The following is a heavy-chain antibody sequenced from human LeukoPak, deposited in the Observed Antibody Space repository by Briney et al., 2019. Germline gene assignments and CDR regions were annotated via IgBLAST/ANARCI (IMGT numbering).Heavy chain of an antibody. D-gene: IGHD6-19*01. J-gene: IGHJ4*02. V-gene: IGHV3-30*02. CDR3: AKDSSGWATDY. Sequence: GGSLRLSCAASGFTFSSYGMHWVRQAPGKGLEWVAFIRNDGGNKNYADSVKGRFTISRDNSKNTLYLQMGSLRAEDMAVYYCAKDSSGWATDYWGQGTLVTVSS. CDR1: GFTFSSYG. CDR2: IRNDGGNK.